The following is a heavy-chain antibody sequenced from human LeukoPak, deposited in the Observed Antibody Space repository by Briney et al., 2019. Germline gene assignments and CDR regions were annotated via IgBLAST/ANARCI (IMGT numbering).Heavy chain of an antibody. V-gene: IGHV4-59*12. J-gene: IGHJ6*03. Sequence: PSETLSLTCTVSGGSISSYYWSWIRQPPGKGLEWIGYIYYSGSTNYNPSLKSRVTISVDTSKNQFSLNLRSVTAADTAVYYCARDRSGYDTHYYYYMDVWGKGTTVTVSS. CDR2: IYYSGST. D-gene: IGHD5-12*01. CDR3: ARDRSGYDTHYYYYMDV. CDR1: GGSISSYY.